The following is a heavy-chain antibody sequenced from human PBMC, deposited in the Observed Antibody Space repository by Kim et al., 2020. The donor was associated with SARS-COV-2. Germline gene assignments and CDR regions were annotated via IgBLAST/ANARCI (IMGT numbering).Heavy chain of an antibody. J-gene: IGHJ6*01. CDR2: IWSDGSHK. D-gene: IGHD6-13*01. V-gene: IGHV3-33*01. CDR1: GFTFSSYG. Sequence: GGSLRLSCAASGFTFSSYGMHWVRQAPGKGLEWVAVIWSDGSHKYYADSVKGRFTISRDNSRNTLYLQMNSLRAEDTAVYYCARDRVAALGPGGMDVWGQGTTVTVSS. CDR3: ARDRVAALGPGGMDV.